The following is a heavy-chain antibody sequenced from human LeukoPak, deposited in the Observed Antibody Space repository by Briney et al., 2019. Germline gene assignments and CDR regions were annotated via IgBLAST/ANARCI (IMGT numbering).Heavy chain of an antibody. J-gene: IGHJ6*03. V-gene: IGHV1-58*01. D-gene: IGHD1-26*01. CDR3: AAVSPPSGSYYMDV. CDR1: GFTFTSSA. Sequence: GASVKVSCKASGFTFTSSAVRWVRQARGQRLEWIGWIVVGSGNTNYAQKFQERVTITRDMSTSTAYMELSSLRSEDTAVYYCAAVSPPSGSYYMDVWGKGTTVTVSS. CDR2: IVVGSGNT.